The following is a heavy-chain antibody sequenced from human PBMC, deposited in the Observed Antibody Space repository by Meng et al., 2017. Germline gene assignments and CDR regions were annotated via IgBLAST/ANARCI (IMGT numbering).Heavy chain of an antibody. V-gene: IGHV3-48*03. J-gene: IGHJ3*02. Sequence: GESLKISCAASGLTFSSYEMNWVRQAPGKGLEWVSYISSSGSTIYYADSVKGRFTISRDNAKNSLYLQMDSLRAEDTAVYYCARDLAGGGAFDIWGQGKMVNLSS. CDR2: ISSSGSTI. CDR3: ARDLAGGGAFDI. D-gene: IGHD3-10*01. CDR1: GLTFSSYE.